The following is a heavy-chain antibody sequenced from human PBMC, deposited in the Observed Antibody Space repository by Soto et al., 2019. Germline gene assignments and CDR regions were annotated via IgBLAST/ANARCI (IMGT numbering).Heavy chain of an antibody. V-gene: IGHV1-69*12. J-gene: IGHJ5*02. Sequence: QVQLVQSGAEVKKPGSSVKVSCKASGGTFSSYAIRWVRQAPGQGLEWMGGITPIFGTADYAQKFQGRVTITADESTSTAYMELSSLRSEDTVVYYCARDGIAARPIAWFDPWGQGTLVTVSS. CDR3: ARDGIAARPIAWFDP. CDR2: ITPIFGTA. CDR1: GGTFSSYA. D-gene: IGHD6-6*01.